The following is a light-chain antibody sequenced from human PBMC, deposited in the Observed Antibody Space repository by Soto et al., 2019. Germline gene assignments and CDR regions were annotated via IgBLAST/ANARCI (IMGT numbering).Light chain of an antibody. J-gene: IGKJ2*01. Sequence: DIQMTQSPSSLSASVGDRVTITCRASQGVSAYLLWYQQRQGTAPKLLIYGASNLVSGVTSRFSGSGSGTTFTLTISSLQPEDFATDYCQQSYKTPHTFGQGTKLETK. CDR2: GAS. CDR3: QQSYKTPHT. V-gene: IGKV1-39*01. CDR1: QGVSAY.